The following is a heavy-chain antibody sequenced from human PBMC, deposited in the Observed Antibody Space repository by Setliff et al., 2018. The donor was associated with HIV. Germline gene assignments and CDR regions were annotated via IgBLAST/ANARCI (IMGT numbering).Heavy chain of an antibody. CDR2: ISRDGSTT. V-gene: IGHV3-74*01. CDR1: GYTFTDYY. CDR3: ARDQIRAVFGVVIPYFYYGMDV. Sequence: SCKASGYTFTDYYMHWVRQAPGQGLEWVSRISRDGSTTTYADSVKGRFTISRDNAKNTLYLQMSSLRVDDTAVYYCARDQIRAVFGVVIPYFYYGMDVWGQGTTVTVSS. J-gene: IGHJ6*02. D-gene: IGHD3-3*01.